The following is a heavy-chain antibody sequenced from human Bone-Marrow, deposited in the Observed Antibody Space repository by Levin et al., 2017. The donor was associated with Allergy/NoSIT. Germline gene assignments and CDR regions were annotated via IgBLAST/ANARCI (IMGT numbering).Heavy chain of an antibody. V-gene: IGHV4-30-4*01. CDR3: ARVLYDSSGYYNFDY. CDR1: GGPISSGDYY. J-gene: IGHJ4*02. Sequence: LRLSCTVSGGPISSGDYYWSWIRQPPGKGLEWIGYIYYSGSTYYNPSLKSRVTISVDTSKNQFSLKLSSVTAADTAVYYCARVLYDSSGYYNFDYWGQGTLVTVSS. D-gene: IGHD3-22*01. CDR2: IYYSGST.